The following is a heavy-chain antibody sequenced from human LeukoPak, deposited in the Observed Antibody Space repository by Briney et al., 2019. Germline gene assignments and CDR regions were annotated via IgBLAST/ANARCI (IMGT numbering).Heavy chain of an antibody. CDR3: AKDIAVVPAAITYYYYYYGMDV. CDR2: ISYDGSNK. J-gene: IGHJ6*02. D-gene: IGHD2-2*01. Sequence: GGSLRLSCAASGFTFSSYGMHWVRQAPGKGLERVAVISYDGSNKYYADSVKGRFTISRDNSKNTLYLQMNSLRAEDTAVYYCAKDIAVVPAAITYYYYYYGMDVWGQGTTVTVSS. V-gene: IGHV3-30*18. CDR1: GFTFSSYG.